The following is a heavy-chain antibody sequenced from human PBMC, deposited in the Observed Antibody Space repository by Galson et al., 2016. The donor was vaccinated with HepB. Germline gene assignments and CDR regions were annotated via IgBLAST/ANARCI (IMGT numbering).Heavy chain of an antibody. Sequence: SETLSLTCSVSGGSISGSSYYWGWIRQPPGKGLEWIGHIYSSGSTYYNPSLKSRVTISLDTSKNQFSLKLSSVTAADTAVYYCAREDWYFDLWGRGTLVTVSS. CDR2: IYSSGST. V-gene: IGHV4-39*07. CDR3: AREDWYFDL. J-gene: IGHJ2*01. CDR1: GGSISGSSYY.